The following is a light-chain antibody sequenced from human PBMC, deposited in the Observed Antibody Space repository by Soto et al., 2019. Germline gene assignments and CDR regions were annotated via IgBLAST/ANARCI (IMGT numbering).Light chain of an antibody. J-gene: IGLJ1*01. CDR1: SSDVGAHNR. CDR2: EVS. Sequence: QSALTQPASVSGSPGQSITISCTGTSSDVGAHNRVSWYQQHSGKAPKLMIYEVSNRPSGVSNRFSGSKSGNTASLTISGLQAEDEADYYCLSYTTSSSYVFGTGTKLTVL. CDR3: LSYTTSSSYV. V-gene: IGLV2-14*01.